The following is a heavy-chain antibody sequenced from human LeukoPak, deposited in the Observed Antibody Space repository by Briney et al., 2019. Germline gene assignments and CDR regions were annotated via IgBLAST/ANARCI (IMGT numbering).Heavy chain of an antibody. V-gene: IGHV3-74*01. Sequence: GGSLRLSCAASGFNFNYYDMHWVGQAPGKGLVWVSRVLSDGSRISYADSVKGRFTISRDNAKNTLCLQMDSLRAEDTAVYYCARVAVGGTRAFDIWGQGTTVTVSS. CDR2: VLSDGSRI. J-gene: IGHJ3*02. D-gene: IGHD6-19*01. CDR1: GFNFNYYD. CDR3: ARVAVGGTRAFDI.